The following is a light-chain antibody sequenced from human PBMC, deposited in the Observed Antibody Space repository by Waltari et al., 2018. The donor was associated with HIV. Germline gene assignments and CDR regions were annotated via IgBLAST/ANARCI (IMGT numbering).Light chain of an antibody. CDR2: FDD. Sequence: QSALTQPPSVSAAPRQRVTISCSGTRSNIGKNAVNWYRQFPGTTPTLLIYFDDLRASGVSYLFSASKSDTSASLAISGLQSEDEADYYCAAWDGNLNAMLFGGGTRLTVL. V-gene: IGLV1-36*01. CDR3: AAWDGNLNAML. J-gene: IGLJ3*02. CDR1: RSNIGKNA.